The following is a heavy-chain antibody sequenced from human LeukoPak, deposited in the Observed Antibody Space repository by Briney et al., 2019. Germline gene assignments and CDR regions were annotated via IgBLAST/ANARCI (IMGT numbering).Heavy chain of an antibody. CDR1: GFTFSTYW. J-gene: IGHJ4*02. Sequence: GGSLRLSCSASGFTFSTYWMSWVRQAPGKGLEWVANMKRDGSEIYYVDSVKGRFTISRDNAKNSLFLQMNSLRAEDTAVYYCAREDWGSMDYWGQGTLVTVSS. V-gene: IGHV3-7*01. D-gene: IGHD7-27*01. CDR3: AREDWGSMDY. CDR2: MKRDGSEI.